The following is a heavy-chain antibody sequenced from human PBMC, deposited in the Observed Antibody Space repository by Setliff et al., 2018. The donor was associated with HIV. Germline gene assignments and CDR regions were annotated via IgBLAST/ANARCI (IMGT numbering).Heavy chain of an antibody. J-gene: IGHJ4*02. CDR3: ARSVTRYCSGGSCYPPLFDY. CDR2: IYYSGST. Sequence: SETLSLTCTVSGGSISSSSYYWGWIRQPPGKGLEWIGSIYYSGSTYYNPSLKSRVTISVDTSKNQFSLKLSSVTAADTAVYYCARSVTRYCSGGSCYPPLFDYWGQGTLVTVSS. D-gene: IGHD2-15*01. CDR1: GGSISSSSYY. V-gene: IGHV4-39*01.